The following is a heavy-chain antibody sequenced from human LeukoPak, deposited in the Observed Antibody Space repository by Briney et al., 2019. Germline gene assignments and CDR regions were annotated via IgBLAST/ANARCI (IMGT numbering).Heavy chain of an antibody. J-gene: IGHJ5*02. Sequence: GGSLRLSCAASGFTFSSYSMNWVRQAPGKGLEWVPSISSSSSYIYYADSVKGRFTISRDNAKNSLCLQMNSLRAEDTAVYYCARVGYDSSGYWFDPWGQGTLVTVSS. CDR1: GFTFSSYS. CDR3: ARVGYDSSGYWFDP. CDR2: ISSSSSYI. D-gene: IGHD3-22*01. V-gene: IGHV3-21*01.